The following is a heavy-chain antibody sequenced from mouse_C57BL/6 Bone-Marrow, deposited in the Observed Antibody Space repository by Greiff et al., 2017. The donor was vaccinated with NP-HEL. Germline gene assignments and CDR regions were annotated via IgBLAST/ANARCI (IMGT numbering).Heavy chain of an antibody. Sequence: VQLKESGAELVRPGASVKLSCTASGFNIKDDYMHWVKQRPEQGLEWIGWIDPENGDTEYASKFQGKATITADTSSNTAYLQLSSLTSEDTAVYYCTTGDYDPYAMDYWGQGTSVTVSS. J-gene: IGHJ4*01. D-gene: IGHD2-4*01. V-gene: IGHV14-4*01. CDR1: GFNIKDDY. CDR2: IDPENGDT. CDR3: TTGDYDPYAMDY.